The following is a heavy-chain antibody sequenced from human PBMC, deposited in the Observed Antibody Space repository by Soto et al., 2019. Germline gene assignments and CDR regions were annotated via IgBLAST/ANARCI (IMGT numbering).Heavy chain of an antibody. CDR2: VKQDGSEI. CDR3: ARDPGISSGWYYFDY. D-gene: IGHD6-19*01. V-gene: IGHV3-7*05. J-gene: IGHJ4*02. Sequence: WGSLRDSCAASGFTFTSYAMTWVRQAPGKGLEWVASVKQDGSEIYYGDSVKGRFTISRDNAKNSLFLQLNSLRAEDTAMYYCARDPGISSGWYYFDYWGQGTLVTVSS. CDR1: GFTFTSYA.